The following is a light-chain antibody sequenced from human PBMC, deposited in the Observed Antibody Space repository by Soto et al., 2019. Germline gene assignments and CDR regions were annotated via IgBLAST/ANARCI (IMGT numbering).Light chain of an antibody. J-gene: IGKJ1*01. CDR1: QSVSSSY. Sequence: DIVLTQSPGPLSLSPGERATLSCRSSQSVSSSYLAWYQQKPGQAPRLIIYGASSRATGIPDRFSGSWSGTEFTLTISSLQPDDVATYYCQHYNSYSEAFGQGIKVDIK. V-gene: IGKV3-20*01. CDR2: GAS. CDR3: QHYNSYSEA.